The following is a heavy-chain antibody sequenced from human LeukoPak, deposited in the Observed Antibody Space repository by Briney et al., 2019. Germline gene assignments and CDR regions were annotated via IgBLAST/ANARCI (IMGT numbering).Heavy chain of an antibody. Sequence: SETLSLTCTVSGGSISSYFWSWIRQPPGKGLEWIGYIFYNGSTNYNPSLKSRVTISVDTSKNQFSLKLSSVTAADTAVYYCARVTGYMIEDYFDYWGQGTLVTVSS. CDR3: ARVTGYMIEDYFDY. D-gene: IGHD3-22*01. V-gene: IGHV4-59*01. J-gene: IGHJ4*02. CDR2: IFYNGST. CDR1: GGSISSYF.